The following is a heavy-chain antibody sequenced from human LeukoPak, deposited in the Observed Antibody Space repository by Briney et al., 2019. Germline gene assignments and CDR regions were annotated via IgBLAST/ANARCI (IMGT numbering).Heavy chain of an antibody. Sequence: GGSLRLSCAASGVTFSSYEMNWVRQAPGKGLEWVSYISSSGSTIYYADSVKGRFTISRDNAKNSLYLQMNNLRAEDTAVYYCASPPRGDCSGGSCYDYWGQGTLVTVSS. CDR3: ASPPRGDCSGGSCYDY. CDR2: ISSSGSTI. D-gene: IGHD2-15*01. V-gene: IGHV3-48*03. J-gene: IGHJ4*02. CDR1: GVTFSSYE.